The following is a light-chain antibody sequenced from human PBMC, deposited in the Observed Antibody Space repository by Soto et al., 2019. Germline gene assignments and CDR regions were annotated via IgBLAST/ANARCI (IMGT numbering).Light chain of an antibody. CDR1: SSNIGSNY. CDR3: AAWDDSLSGVI. Sequence: QSVLTQPPSASGTPGRRITISCSGSSSNIGSNYVYWYQQFPGTAPKLLIYGNSQRPSGVPDRFSGSKSGTSASLAVSRLRSEDEADYYCAAWDDSLSGVIFGGGTKLTVL. V-gene: IGLV1-47*01. CDR2: GNS. J-gene: IGLJ2*01.